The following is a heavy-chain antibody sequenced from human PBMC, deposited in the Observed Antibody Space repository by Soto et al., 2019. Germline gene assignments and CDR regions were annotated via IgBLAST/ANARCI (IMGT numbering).Heavy chain of an antibody. CDR2: ISSSSSAS. V-gene: IGHV3-48*02. D-gene: IGHD3-22*01. J-gene: IGHJ3*02. Sequence: GGSLCLPRAPSRPTLRRCSTNWDRQAPAKAMAWNSYISSSSSASSYGDSVKGRFAISRDNARNSPSLQMNSLRDEDTAVYYCARLMIVTGGEAFDIWGQGTMVTVSS. CDR3: ARLMIVTGGEAFDI. CDR1: RPTLRRCS.